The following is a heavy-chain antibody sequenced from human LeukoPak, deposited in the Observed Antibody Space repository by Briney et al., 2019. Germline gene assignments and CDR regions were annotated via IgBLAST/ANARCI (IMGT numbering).Heavy chain of an antibody. Sequence: ASVKVSCKASGYTFTGYYMHWVRQAPGQGLEWMGWINPNSGGTNYAQKFQGRVTMTRDTSISTAYMELSRLRSDDTAVYYCARGHYYDSSGYLTYWGQGILVTVSS. CDR1: GYTFTGYY. D-gene: IGHD3-22*01. CDR3: ARGHYYDSSGYLTY. CDR2: INPNSGGT. J-gene: IGHJ4*02. V-gene: IGHV1-2*02.